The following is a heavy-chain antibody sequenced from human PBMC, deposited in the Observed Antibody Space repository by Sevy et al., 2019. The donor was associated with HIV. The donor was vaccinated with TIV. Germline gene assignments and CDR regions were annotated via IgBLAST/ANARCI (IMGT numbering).Heavy chain of an antibody. CDR3: ARASTGDLKDY. V-gene: IGHV3-53*01. D-gene: IGHD7-27*01. Sequence: GGSLRFSCAASGFTVSSNYMSWVRQAPGKGLEWVSVIYSGGSTYYADSVKGRFTISRDNSKNTLYLQMNSLRAEDTAVYYCARASTGDLKDYWGQGTLVTVSS. J-gene: IGHJ4*02. CDR1: GFTVSSNY. CDR2: IYSGGST.